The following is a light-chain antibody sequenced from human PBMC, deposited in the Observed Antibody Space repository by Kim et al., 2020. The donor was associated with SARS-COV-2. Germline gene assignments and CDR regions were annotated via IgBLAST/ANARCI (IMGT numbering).Light chain of an antibody. V-gene: IGLV2-14*03. J-gene: IGLJ3*02. CDR3: SSYTSSSTGV. Sequence: GQSITISCTGTSSDVGGYNYVSWYQHHPGKAPKLMIYDVSNRPSGVSNRFSGSKSGNTASLTISGLQAEDEADYYCSSYTSSSTGVFGGGTKLTVL. CDR1: SSDVGGYNY. CDR2: DVS.